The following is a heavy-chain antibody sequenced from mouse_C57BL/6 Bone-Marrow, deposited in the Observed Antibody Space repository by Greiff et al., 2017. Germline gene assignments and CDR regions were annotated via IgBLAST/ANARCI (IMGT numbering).Heavy chain of an antibody. J-gene: IGHJ4*01. Sequence: VQLQQPGAELVMPGASVKLSCKASGYTFTSYWMHWVKQRPGQGLEWIGEIDPSDSYTNYNQKFKGKYTLTVDKSSSTAYMQLSSLTSEDSAVYYCARVGTTVVARSYAMDDWGQGTSVTVPS. CDR1: GYTFTSYW. V-gene: IGHV1-69*01. CDR2: IDPSDSYT. D-gene: IGHD1-1*01. CDR3: ARVGTTVVARSYAMDD.